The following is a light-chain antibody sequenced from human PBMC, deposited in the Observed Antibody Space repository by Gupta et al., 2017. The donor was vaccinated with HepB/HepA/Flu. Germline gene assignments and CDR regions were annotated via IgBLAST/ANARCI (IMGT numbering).Light chain of an antibody. CDR1: QNILNY. CDR2: DAS. J-gene: IGKJ4*01. Sequence: TVMTHSPATLSLSPGERATLSCRASQNILNYLAWYQQKPGQAPKLLVYDASNRATGVPARFSGSGSGTDFTLTISSLEPEDFAVYYCQQRSNWPLTFGGGTKVEIK. V-gene: IGKV3-11*01. CDR3: QQRSNWPLT.